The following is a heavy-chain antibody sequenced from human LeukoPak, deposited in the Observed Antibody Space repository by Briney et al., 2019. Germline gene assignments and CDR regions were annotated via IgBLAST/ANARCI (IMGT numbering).Heavy chain of an antibody. V-gene: IGHV4-39*01. CDR2: FYYSGST. Sequence: PSETLSLTCTVSGGSITSSSYYWGWIRQPPGKGLQWIGSFYYSGSTYYNPSLKSRVTISVDTSKNQFSLKLSSVTAADTAVYYCARQHIVVVTASGAFDIWGQGTMVTVSS. CDR1: GGSITSSSYY. D-gene: IGHD2-21*02. J-gene: IGHJ3*02. CDR3: ARQHIVVVTASGAFDI.